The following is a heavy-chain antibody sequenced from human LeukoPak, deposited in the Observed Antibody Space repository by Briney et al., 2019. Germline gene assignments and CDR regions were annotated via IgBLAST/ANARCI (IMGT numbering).Heavy chain of an antibody. V-gene: IGHV3-30*18. CDR2: ISYDGSNK. CDR3: AKDHQWELSSFFDY. J-gene: IGHJ4*02. D-gene: IGHD1-26*01. Sequence: GGSLRLSCAASGFTFSSYGMHWVRQAPGKGLEWVAVISYDGSNKYYADSVKGRFTISRDNSKNTLYLQMNSLRAEDTAVYYCAKDHQWELSSFFDYGGQGTLVTVSS. CDR1: GFTFSSYG.